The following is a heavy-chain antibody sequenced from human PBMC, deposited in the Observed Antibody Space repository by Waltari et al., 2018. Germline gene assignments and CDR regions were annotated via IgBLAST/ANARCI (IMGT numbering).Heavy chain of an antibody. CDR2: IIPIFGTA. V-gene: IGHV1-69*13. CDR3: ARDLRGIAARRGPFDY. Sequence: QVQLVQSGAEVKKPGSSVKVSCKASGGTFSSYAISWVRQAPGQGLEWMGGIIPIFGTANYAQKFQGRVTITADESTSTAYMELSSLRSEDTAVYYCARDLRGIAARRGPFDYWGQGTLVTVSS. D-gene: IGHD6-6*01. J-gene: IGHJ4*02. CDR1: GGTFSSYA.